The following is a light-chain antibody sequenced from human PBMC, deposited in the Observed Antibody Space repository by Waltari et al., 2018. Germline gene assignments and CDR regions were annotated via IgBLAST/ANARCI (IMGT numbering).Light chain of an antibody. CDR1: SSNIGSNA. CDR3: VAWDDRLNARV. V-gene: IGLV1-44*01. J-gene: IGLJ1*01. CDR2: SDN. Sequence: QSVLTQPPSAPGTPGQRVIISCSGSSSNIGSNAVNWYQLLPGTAPKLLVYSDNQRPSGVPDRLSGSKSGTSASLAISGLQSADEADYYCVAWDDRLNARVFGTGTKVTVL.